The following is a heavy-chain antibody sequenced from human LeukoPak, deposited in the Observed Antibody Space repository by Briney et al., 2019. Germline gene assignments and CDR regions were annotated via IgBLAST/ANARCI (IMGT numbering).Heavy chain of an antibody. CDR3: ARDLGHCSSTSCRRDYYMDV. V-gene: IGHV4-4*07. CDR1: GGSISSYY. Sequence: PSETLSLTCTVSGGSISSYYWSWIRQPAGKGLEWIGRIYTSGSTNYNPSLESRVTMSVDTSKNQFSLKLSSVTAADTAVYYCARDLGHCSSTSCRRDYYMDVWGKGTTVTVSS. D-gene: IGHD2-2*01. J-gene: IGHJ6*03. CDR2: IYTSGST.